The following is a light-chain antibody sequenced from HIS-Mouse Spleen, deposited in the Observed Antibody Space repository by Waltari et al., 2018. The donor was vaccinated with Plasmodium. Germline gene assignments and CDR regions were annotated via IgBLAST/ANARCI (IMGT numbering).Light chain of an antibody. Sequence: SYELTQPSSVSVPLGQPASITCPGVNLEDKYACWYQLKPGQSPLLVSYQDTKRPSGIPERFSGSNTGNTATLTISGTEAMDEADYYGQAWDSSTVVFGGGTKLTVL. CDR1: NLEDKY. CDR3: QAWDSSTVV. V-gene: IGLV3-1*01. CDR2: QDT. J-gene: IGLJ2*01.